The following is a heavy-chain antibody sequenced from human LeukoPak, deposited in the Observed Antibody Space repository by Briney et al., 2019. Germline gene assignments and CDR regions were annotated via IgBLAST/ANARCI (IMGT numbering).Heavy chain of an antibody. CDR1: GGSLSSYY. CDR3: ARGLYYYDSSGQNWYFDL. CDR2: IYYSGST. D-gene: IGHD3-22*01. Sequence: SETLSLTCTVSGGSLSSYYWSWIRQPPGKGLEWIGYIYYSGSTNYNPSLKSRVTISVDTSKNQFSLKLSSVTAADTAVYYCARGLYYYDSSGQNWYFDLWGRGTLVTVSS. V-gene: IGHV4-59*01. J-gene: IGHJ2*01.